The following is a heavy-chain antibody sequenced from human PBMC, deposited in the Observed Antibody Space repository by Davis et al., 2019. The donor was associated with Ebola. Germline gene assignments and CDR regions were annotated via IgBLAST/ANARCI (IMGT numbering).Heavy chain of an antibody. CDR2: IYHGGST. J-gene: IGHJ3*01. CDR1: GGSISSSNW. D-gene: IGHD5-24*01. V-gene: IGHV4-4*02. CDR3: TKREHAFDV. Sequence: GSLRLSCAVSGGSISSSNWWRWVRQTPGKGLEWIGEIYHGGSTNYNPSLKSRVTISVDTSRNQFSLNLNSVTAADTAVYYCTKREHAFDVWGQGTMVTVSS.